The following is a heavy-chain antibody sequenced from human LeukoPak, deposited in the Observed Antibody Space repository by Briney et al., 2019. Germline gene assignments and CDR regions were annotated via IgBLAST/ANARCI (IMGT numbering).Heavy chain of an antibody. Sequence: PRGSLRLACAAPGLTFCSYSMNSVRQAPAKGLERVSYISSSSSTRYQVASVKGRFTISRDNARNSLYLQMNSLRAEDTAVYYCARVGRGAVVPAADKIRRNYYYYYMDVWGKGTTVTVSS. D-gene: IGHD2-2*01. CDR3: ARVGRGAVVPAADKIRRNYYYYYMDV. CDR1: GLTFCSYS. CDR2: ISSSSSTR. J-gene: IGHJ6*03. V-gene: IGHV3-48*04.